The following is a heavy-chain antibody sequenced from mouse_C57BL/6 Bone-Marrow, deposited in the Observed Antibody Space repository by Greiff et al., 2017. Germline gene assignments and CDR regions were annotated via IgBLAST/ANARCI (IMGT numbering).Heavy chain of an antibody. J-gene: IGHJ2*01. D-gene: IGHD1-1*01. CDR2: ISGGGGNT. V-gene: IGHV5-9*01. Sequence: EVKLVESGGGLVKPGGSLKLSCAASGFTFSSYTMSWVRQTPEKRLEWVATISGGGGNTYYPDSVKGRFTISRDNAKNTLYLQMSGLRSEDTALYYCARGLYYYGSTYFDCRGQSTTLTVSS. CDR3: ARGLYYYGSTYFDC. CDR1: GFTFSSYT.